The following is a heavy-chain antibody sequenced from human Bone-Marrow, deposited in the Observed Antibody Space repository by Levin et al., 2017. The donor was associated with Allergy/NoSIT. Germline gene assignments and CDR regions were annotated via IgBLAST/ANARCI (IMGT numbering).Heavy chain of an antibody. D-gene: IGHD3-22*01. CDR2: INTAKGNT. CDR1: GYTFSTYA. V-gene: IGHV1-3*04. Sequence: GESLKISCKASGYTFSTYALHWVRQAPGQRLQWLGWINTAKGNTIYSQNFQGRVTITRDASASTSYMELSSLIPEDSAIYYCARVKWDSSGYTAGFDPWGQGTLVTVSS. J-gene: IGHJ5*02. CDR3: ARVKWDSSGYTAGFDP.